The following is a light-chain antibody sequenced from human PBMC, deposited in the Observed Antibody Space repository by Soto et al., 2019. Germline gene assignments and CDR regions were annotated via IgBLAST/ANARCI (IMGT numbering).Light chain of an antibody. V-gene: IGLV4-60*02. CDR3: ETWDSNTYV. Sequence: QLVLTQSSSASASLGSSVSLTCTLSSGHSSYIIAWHQQQPGKAPRYLMKLKGSGSYNKGSGVPDRFSGSSSGADRYLTISNLQFEDEADYYCETWDSNTYVFGTGTKLTVL. CDR1: SGHSSYI. J-gene: IGLJ1*01. CDR2: LKGSGSY.